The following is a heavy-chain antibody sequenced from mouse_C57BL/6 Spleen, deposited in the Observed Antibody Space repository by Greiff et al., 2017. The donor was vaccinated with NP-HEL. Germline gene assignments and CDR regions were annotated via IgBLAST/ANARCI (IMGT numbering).Heavy chain of an antibody. CDR1: GYTFTSYW. CDR2: IDPSDSYT. Sequence: QVQLQQPGAELVMPGASVKLSCKASGYTFTSYWMHWVKQRPGQGLEWIGEIDPSDSYTNYNQKFKGKSTLTVDKSSSTAYMQLSSLTSEDSAVYYCARYLYDGFDYWGQGTTLTVSS. D-gene: IGHD2-3*01. V-gene: IGHV1-69*01. CDR3: ARYLYDGFDY. J-gene: IGHJ2*01.